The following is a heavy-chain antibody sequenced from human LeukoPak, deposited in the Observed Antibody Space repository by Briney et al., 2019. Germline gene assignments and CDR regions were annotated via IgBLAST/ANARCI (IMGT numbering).Heavy chain of an antibody. Sequence: GGSLRLSCAASGFTFSNAWMSWVRQAPGKGLEWVGRIKSKTDGGTTDYAAPVKGRFTISRDDSKNTLYLQMNSLKTEDTAVYYCTTDGSGSYYVFDYWGQGTLVTVSS. D-gene: IGHD1-26*01. CDR2: IKSKTDGGTT. J-gene: IGHJ4*02. CDR3: TTDGSGSYYVFDY. CDR1: GFTFSNAW. V-gene: IGHV3-15*01.